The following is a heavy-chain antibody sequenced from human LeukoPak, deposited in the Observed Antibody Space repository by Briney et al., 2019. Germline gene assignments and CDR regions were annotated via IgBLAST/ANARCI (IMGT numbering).Heavy chain of an antibody. CDR2: IIPIFGTA. J-gene: IGHJ6*03. Sequence: ASVKVSCKASGGTFSSYAISWVRQAPGQGLEWMGGIIPIFGTANYAQKFQGRVTITTDESTSTAYMELSSLRSEDTAVYYCASCTYYHDSSGYYLSYYYYYMDVWGKGTTVTVSS. CDR3: ASCTYYHDSSGYYLSYYYYYMDV. D-gene: IGHD3-22*01. CDR1: GGTFSSYA. V-gene: IGHV1-69*05.